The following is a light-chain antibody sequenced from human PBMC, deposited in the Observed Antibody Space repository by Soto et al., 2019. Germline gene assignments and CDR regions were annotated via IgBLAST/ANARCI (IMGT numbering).Light chain of an antibody. V-gene: IGLV1-51*01. J-gene: IGLJ6*01. CDR2: DND. CDR1: RSNIGNNY. Sequence: QSAVTQPPSVSAAPGQKVTVSCSGSRSNIGNNYVSWYQHLPGTAPKLLIYDNDKRPSGIPDRFSASKSGTSATLGITGLQAGDEADYYCEAWDSSLSAGVFGGGTKVTVL. CDR3: EAWDSSLSAGV.